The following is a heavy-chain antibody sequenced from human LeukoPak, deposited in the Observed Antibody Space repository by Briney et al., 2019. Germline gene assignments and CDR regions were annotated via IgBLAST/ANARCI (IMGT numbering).Heavy chain of an antibody. V-gene: IGHV5-51*01. Sequence: GESLKISCKGSGYSFTSYWIGWVRQMPGKGLEWRGIIYPGGSDTRYSPSFQGQVTISADKSISTAYLQWSSLKASDTAMYYCARHPKSYYDFWSSFNYFDYWGQGTLVTVSS. J-gene: IGHJ4*02. CDR1: GYSFTSYW. CDR3: ARHPKSYYDFWSSFNYFDY. D-gene: IGHD3-3*01. CDR2: IYPGGSDT.